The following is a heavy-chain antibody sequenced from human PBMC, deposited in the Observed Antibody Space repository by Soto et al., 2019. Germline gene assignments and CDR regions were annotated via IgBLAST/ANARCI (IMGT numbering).Heavy chain of an antibody. Sequence: PSETLSLTCTFSCGSIISYYWRWFRQPPGKGLEWIGYFYYSGSTNYNPSLKSRVTISVDTSKDQFPLKLSSVTAADTAVYYCASSGGDLYYYYGMELWGQGTTVTVS. V-gene: IGHV4-59*01. CDR2: FYYSGST. D-gene: IGHD2-21*02. CDR3: ASSGGDLYYYYGMEL. J-gene: IGHJ6*02. CDR1: CGSIISYY.